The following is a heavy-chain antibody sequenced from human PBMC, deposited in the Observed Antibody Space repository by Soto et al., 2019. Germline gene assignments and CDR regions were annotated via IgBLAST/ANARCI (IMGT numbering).Heavy chain of an antibody. CDR3: ARLKTYDILNKSDY. D-gene: IGHD3-9*01. CDR1: GGSIGSSNW. Sequence: SETLSLTCAVSGGSIGSSNWWSWVRQSPGKWLEWIGEIYDSGSTNYNPSLKSRVTISLDKSKNQFSLKLSSVNAADTAVYYCARLKTYDILNKSDYWGQGSLVTVS. V-gene: IGHV4-4*02. CDR2: IYDSGST. J-gene: IGHJ4*02.